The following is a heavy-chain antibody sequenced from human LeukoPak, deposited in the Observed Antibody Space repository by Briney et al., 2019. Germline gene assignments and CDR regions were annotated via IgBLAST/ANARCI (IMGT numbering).Heavy chain of an antibody. D-gene: IGHD3-22*01. CDR3: AKGSYYYDSADYFDY. CDR1: GFTVSSNY. Sequence: GGSLRLSCAASGFTVSSNYMSWVRQAPGKGLEWVSTLSGSGGNTYYADSVKGRVTISRDNSKNTLYLQMNSLRAEDTAVYHCAKGSYYYDSADYFDYWGQGTLVTVSS. J-gene: IGHJ4*02. V-gene: IGHV3-23*01. CDR2: LSGSGGNT.